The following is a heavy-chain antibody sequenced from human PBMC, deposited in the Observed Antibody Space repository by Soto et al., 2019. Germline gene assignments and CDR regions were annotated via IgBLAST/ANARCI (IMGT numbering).Heavy chain of an antibody. V-gene: IGHV4-31*03. Sequence: ASETLSLTCTVSGGSISSGGYYWSWIRQHPGKGLEWIGYIYYSGSTYYNPSLKSRVTISVDTSKNQFSLKLSSVTAADTAVYYCARARPDSSGPGFDYWGQGTLVTVSS. CDR3: ARARPDSSGPGFDY. CDR1: GGSISSGGYY. CDR2: IYYSGST. D-gene: IGHD3-22*01. J-gene: IGHJ4*02.